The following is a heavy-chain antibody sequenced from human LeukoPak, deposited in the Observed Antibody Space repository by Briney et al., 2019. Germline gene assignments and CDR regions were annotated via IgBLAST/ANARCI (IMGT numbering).Heavy chain of an antibody. V-gene: IGHV3-11*01. Sequence: PGGSLRLSCTASGLRFSDYYMNWFRQTSGKGPEWLSYISHSAATVQYADSVRGRFTVSRDNRKNTLYLQMNSLRVEDTAVYYCARDGAYDDASGYRADFWGQGTLVTVSS. D-gene: IGHD3-22*01. CDR1: GLRFSDYY. J-gene: IGHJ4*02. CDR2: ISHSAATV. CDR3: ARDGAYDDASGYRADF.